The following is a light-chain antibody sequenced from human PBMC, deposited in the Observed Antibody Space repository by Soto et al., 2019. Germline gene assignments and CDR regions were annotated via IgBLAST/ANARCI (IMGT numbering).Light chain of an antibody. CDR2: DVS. CDR1: SSDVGGYNY. CDR3: SSYTSSSTLLYV. J-gene: IGLJ1*01. Sequence: QSALTQPASVSGSPGQSITISCTGTSSDVGGYNYVSWYQQHPGKAPKLMIYDVSNRPSGFSNRFSGSKSGNTASLTISGLQAEDEAEYYCSSYTSSSTLLYVFGTGTKLTVL. V-gene: IGLV2-14*01.